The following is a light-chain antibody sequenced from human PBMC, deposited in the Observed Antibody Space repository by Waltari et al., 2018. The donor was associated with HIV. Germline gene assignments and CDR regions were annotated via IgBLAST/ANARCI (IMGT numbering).Light chain of an antibody. Sequence: SYELTQPLSVSVALGQTARITCGGDNIGSKNVHWYQQKPGQAPVLVIYRNTNRPSGIPERFSGSNSGNTATLTITRAQVGVEADYYCHVWDRATGVFGTGTTVTVL. CDR2: RNT. V-gene: IGLV3-9*01. CDR1: NIGSKN. CDR3: HVWDRATGV. J-gene: IGLJ1*01.